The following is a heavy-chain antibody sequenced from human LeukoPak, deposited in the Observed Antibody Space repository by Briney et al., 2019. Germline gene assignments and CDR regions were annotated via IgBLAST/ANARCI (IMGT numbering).Heavy chain of an antibody. CDR3: ARDGEGYCSSTSCYEAWFDP. J-gene: IGHJ5*02. CDR2: IYTSGRT. V-gene: IGHV4-4*07. CDR1: GYSISSGYY. D-gene: IGHD2-2*01. Sequence: SETLSLTCAVSGYSISSGYYWGWIRQPAGKGLEWIGRIYTSGRTNYNPSLKSRVTMSVDTSKNQFSLKLSSVTAADTAVYYCARDGEGYCSSTSCYEAWFDPWGQGTLVTVS.